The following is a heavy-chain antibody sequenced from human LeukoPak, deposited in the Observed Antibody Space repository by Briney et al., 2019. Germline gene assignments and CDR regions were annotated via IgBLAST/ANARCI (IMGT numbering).Heavy chain of an antibody. CDR2: IYTSGST. CDR3: ARAPDRDFWSGYYHPADAFDI. CDR1: GGSISSYY. Sequence: SETLSLTCTVSGGSISSYYWSWIRQPAGKGLEWIGRIYTSGSTNYNPSLKSRVTMSVDTSKNQFSLKLSSVTAADTAVYYCARAPDRDFWSGYYHPADAFDIWGQGTMVTVSS. D-gene: IGHD3-3*01. V-gene: IGHV4-4*07. J-gene: IGHJ3*02.